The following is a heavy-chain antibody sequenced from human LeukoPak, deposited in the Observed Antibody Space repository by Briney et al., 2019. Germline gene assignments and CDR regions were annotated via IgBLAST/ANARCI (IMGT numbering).Heavy chain of an antibody. CDR3: ARDLYCIYGLCYGLDY. Sequence: PGGSLRLSCAPSEFTFSSYSMNWVRQAPGKGLEWVSSISSSSSYIYYADSVKGRFTISRDNAKNSLYLQMNSLRTEDTAVYYCARDLYCIYGLCYGLDYWGQGTPVTVSS. CDR1: EFTFSSYS. CDR2: ISSSSSYI. V-gene: IGHV3-21*01. J-gene: IGHJ4*02. D-gene: IGHD2-8*01.